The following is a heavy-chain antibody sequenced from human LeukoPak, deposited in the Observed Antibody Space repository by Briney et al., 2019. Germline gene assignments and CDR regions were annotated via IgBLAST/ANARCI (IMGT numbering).Heavy chain of an antibody. V-gene: IGHV4-39*07. CDR2: IDYSGST. CDR3: ARVRCSGGSCPYYYYYYYMDV. D-gene: IGHD2-15*01. J-gene: IGHJ6*03. CDR1: GGSISSSSYY. Sequence: PSETLSLTCTVSGGSISSSSYYWGWLRQPPGKGLEWIGSIDYSGSTYYNPSLQSRATISIDTSKNQFSLKLRFVTAADTAVYYCARVRCSGGSCPYYYYYYYMDVWGKGTTVTVSS.